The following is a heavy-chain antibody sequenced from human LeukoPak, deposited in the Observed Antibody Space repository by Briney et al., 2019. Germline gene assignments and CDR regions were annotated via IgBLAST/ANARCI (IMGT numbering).Heavy chain of an antibody. CDR3: AQNAANWFDP. J-gene: IGHJ5*02. D-gene: IGHD2/OR15-2a*01. Sequence: PGGSLRLSCAASGFTFSSYAMSWVRQAPGKGLEWVSTISSSGGRADYGDSVRDRFTISRDSSKNTLYLQMDSLRAEDTAVYYCAQNAANWFDPWGQGTLVTVSS. V-gene: IGHV3-23*01. CDR2: ISSSGGRA. CDR1: GFTFSSYA.